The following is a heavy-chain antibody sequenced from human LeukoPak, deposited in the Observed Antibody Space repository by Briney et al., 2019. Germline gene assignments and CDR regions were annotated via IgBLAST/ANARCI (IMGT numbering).Heavy chain of an antibody. CDR3: AKQAESSGSYHY. CDR1: GFTFSSYA. D-gene: IGHD3-22*01. V-gene: IGHV3-23*01. Sequence: GGSLRLSCAASGFTFSSYAMSWVRQAPGKGLEWVSTISGTGGSTYYADSVKGRFTISRDTSKNTLYLQMSSLRTEDTAVYYCAKQAESSGSYHYWGRGTLVTVSS. CDR2: ISGTGGST. J-gene: IGHJ4*02.